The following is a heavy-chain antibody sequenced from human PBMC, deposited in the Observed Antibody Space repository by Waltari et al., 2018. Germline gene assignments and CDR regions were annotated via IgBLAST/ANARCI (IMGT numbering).Heavy chain of an antibody. J-gene: IGHJ4*02. CDR2: IKQDGPQQ. V-gene: IGHV3-7*01. Sequence: EVQLVESGGGLVQPGGSLRLSCVASGFTFGSHWMSWVRQAPEKGLEGVADIKQDGPQQYYVDPVKGRFTVSRDNHKNSLFLQMNSLRAEDTAVYYCARALPGEITVYDYWAQGALVTVSS. CDR1: GFTFGSHW. D-gene: IGHD3-10*01. CDR3: ARALPGEITVYDY.